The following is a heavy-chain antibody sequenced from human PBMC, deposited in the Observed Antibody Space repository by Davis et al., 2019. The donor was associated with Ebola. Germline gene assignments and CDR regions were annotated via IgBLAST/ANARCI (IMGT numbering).Heavy chain of an antibody. CDR3: ARVGSGWYRYFDY. CDR2: IYSGGST. V-gene: IGHV3-53*05. Sequence: GESLKISCAASGFTVSSNYMSWVRQAPGKGLEWVSVIYSGGSTYYADSVKGRFTISRDNAKNSLYLQMNSLRAEDTAVYYCARVGSGWYRYFDYWGQGTLVTVSS. CDR1: GFTVSSNY. J-gene: IGHJ4*02. D-gene: IGHD6-19*01.